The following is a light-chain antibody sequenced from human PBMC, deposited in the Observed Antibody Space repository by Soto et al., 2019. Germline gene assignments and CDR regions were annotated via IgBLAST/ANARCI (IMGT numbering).Light chain of an antibody. J-gene: IGLJ2*01. CDR1: SSDVGGYNY. CDR3: CSYAGSYTLV. V-gene: IGLV2-11*01. Sequence: QSVLTQPRSVSGPPGQSVTISCTGTSSDVGGYNYVSWYQQHPGKAPKLMIYDVSKRPSGVPDRFSGSKSGNTASLTISGLQAEDEADHYCCSYAGSYTLVFGGGTKLTVL. CDR2: DVS.